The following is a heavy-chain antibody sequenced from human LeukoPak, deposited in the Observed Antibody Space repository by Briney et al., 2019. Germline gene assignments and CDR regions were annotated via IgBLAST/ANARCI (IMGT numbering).Heavy chain of an antibody. D-gene: IGHD5-18*01. V-gene: IGHV4-61*01. J-gene: IGHJ4*02. Sequence: SETLSLTCTVSGGSVSSGSYYWSWIRQPPGKGLEWIGYIYYSGSTYYNPSLKSRVTISVDTSKNQFSLKLSSVTAADTAVYHCAREAMYSHGNNFDYWGQGTLVTVSS. CDR3: AREAMYSHGNNFDY. CDR2: IYYSGST. CDR1: GGSVSSGSYY.